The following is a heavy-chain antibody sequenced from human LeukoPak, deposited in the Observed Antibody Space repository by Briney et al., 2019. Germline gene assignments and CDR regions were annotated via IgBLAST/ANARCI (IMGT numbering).Heavy chain of an antibody. J-gene: IGHJ4*02. Sequence: GESLKISCKGSGYSFTSYWISCLRQMPGNSLVWMGIINPPDSDNRYRPSFQGQVAISADKSISAAYLQWNSLYAWDTAMYYCARWGGYCTGGSCYPLYYFDSWGQGTLVTVSS. D-gene: IGHD2-15*01. CDR2: INPPDSDN. V-gene: IGHV5-51*01. CDR1: GYSFTSYW. CDR3: ARWGGYCTGGSCYPLYYFDS.